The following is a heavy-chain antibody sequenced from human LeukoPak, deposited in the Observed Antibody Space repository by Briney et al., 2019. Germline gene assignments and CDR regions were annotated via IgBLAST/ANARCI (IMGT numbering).Heavy chain of an antibody. J-gene: IGHJ4*02. D-gene: IGHD3-3*01. CDR1: GFTFSSYS. CDR2: ISSSSSYI. Sequence: TGGSLRLSCAASGFTFSSYSMNWVRQAPGKGLEWVSSISSSSSYIYYADSVKGRFTISRDNAKNSLYLQMNSLRAEDTAVYYCARELYYDFWSAYFDYWGQGTLVIVSS. CDR3: ARELYYDFWSAYFDY. V-gene: IGHV3-21*01.